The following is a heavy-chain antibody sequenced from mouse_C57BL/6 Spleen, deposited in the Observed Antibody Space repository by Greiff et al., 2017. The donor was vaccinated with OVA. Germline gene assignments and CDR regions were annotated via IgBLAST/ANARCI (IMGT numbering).Heavy chain of an antibody. D-gene: IGHD2-3*01. J-gene: IGHJ1*03. CDR3: ARDGYYEYFDV. CDR1: GFSLTSYA. V-gene: IGHV2-9-1*01. Sequence: VHLVESGPGLVAPSQSLSITCTVSGFSLTSYAISWVRQPPGKGLEWLGVIWTGGGPNYNSALKSSLSISKDNSKSQVFLKMNSLQTDDTAGYYCARDGYYEYFDVWGTGTTVTVSS. CDR2: IWTGGGP.